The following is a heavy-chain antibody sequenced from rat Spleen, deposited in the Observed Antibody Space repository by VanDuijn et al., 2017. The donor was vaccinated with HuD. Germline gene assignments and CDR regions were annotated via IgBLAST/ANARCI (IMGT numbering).Heavy chain of an antibody. V-gene: IGHV2-32*01. Sequence: QVQLKESGPGLVKPSETLSLTCTVSGFSLTSYHVSWVRQPPGKGLEWMGGIWGDGSTNYNSALKSRLSISRDTSKSQVFLKMNSLQTEDTATYYCVRDGSFDYWGQGVVVTVSS. J-gene: IGHJ2*01. CDR3: VRDGSFDY. D-gene: IGHD5-1*01. CDR2: IWGDGST. CDR1: GFSLTSYH.